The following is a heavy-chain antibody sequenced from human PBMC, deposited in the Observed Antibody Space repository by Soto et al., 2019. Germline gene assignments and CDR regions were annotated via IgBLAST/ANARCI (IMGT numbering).Heavy chain of an antibody. Sequence: QVQLQESGPGLVKPSETLSLTCTVSGGSVSSGSYYWSWIRQPPGKGLEWIGYIYYSGSTNYNPSLKSRVTKAVDTSKTQYSRKLSSVTAADTAVYYCARDSYYDSSGYYDYWGQGTLVTVSS. CDR2: IYYSGST. CDR1: GGSVSSGSYY. J-gene: IGHJ4*02. V-gene: IGHV4-61*01. CDR3: ARDSYYDSSGYYDY. D-gene: IGHD3-22*01.